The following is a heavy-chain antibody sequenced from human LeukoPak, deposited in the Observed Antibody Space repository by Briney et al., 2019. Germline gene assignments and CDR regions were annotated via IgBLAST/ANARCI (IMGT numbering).Heavy chain of an antibody. CDR2: ISYDGSNK. CDR1: GFTFSSYA. Sequence: GSLRLSCAASGFTFSSYAMHWVRQAPGKGLEWVAVISYDGSNKYYADSVKGRFTISRDNSKNTLYLQMNSLRAEDTAVYCCAKSPPSTTNYFDYWGQGTLVTVSS. J-gene: IGHJ4*02. CDR3: AKSPPSTTNYFDY. D-gene: IGHD4-17*01. V-gene: IGHV3-30*04.